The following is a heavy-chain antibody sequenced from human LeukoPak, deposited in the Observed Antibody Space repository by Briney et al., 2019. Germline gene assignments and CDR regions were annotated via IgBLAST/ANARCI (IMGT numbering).Heavy chain of an antibody. CDR3: AKVAGPWELLRYFDY. Sequence: GGSLRLSCAASGFTFSSYAMSWVRQAPGKGLEWVSAISGGGGSTHYADSVTGRFTISRDNSRNTLYLQMNSLRGDDTAVYYCAKVAGPWELLRYFDYWGQGTLVTVSS. D-gene: IGHD1-26*01. CDR2: ISGGGGST. V-gene: IGHV3-23*01. CDR1: GFTFSSYA. J-gene: IGHJ4*02.